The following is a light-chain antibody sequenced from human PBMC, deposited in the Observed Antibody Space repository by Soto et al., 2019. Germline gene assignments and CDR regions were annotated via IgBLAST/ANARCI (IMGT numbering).Light chain of an antibody. CDR1: QSVSSSY. CDR2: GAS. J-gene: IGKJ5*01. V-gene: IGKV3-20*01. Sequence: IVLTQSPAILALSPGDRATLSCRASQSVSSSYLAWYQHKPGQAPRLLIYGASRRATGIPDRFSGSASGTDFTLTISRLEPEDFAVYFCQQYSDLPMKFGQGTRLEIK. CDR3: QQYSDLPMK.